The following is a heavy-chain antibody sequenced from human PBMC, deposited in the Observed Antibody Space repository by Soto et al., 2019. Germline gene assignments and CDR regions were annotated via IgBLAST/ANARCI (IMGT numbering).Heavy chain of an antibody. CDR3: ARVPVDTYMIYWSDP. Sequence: SETLSLTCAVSGGSISSGDYYWTWMRQAPGKGLQWVGHVYFSGSTNYNPSLKSRVTISLDTSKNQFSLKLRSVTAGDTAVYYCARVPVDTYMIYWSDPWGQGTLVTVSS. CDR1: GGSISSGDYY. V-gene: IGHV4-61*08. J-gene: IGHJ5*02. D-gene: IGHD5-18*01. CDR2: VYFSGST.